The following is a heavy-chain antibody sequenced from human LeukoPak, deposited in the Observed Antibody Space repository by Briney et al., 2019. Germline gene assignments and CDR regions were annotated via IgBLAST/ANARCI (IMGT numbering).Heavy chain of an antibody. CDR1: GGSISSYY. D-gene: IGHD3-10*01. V-gene: IGHV4-4*07. CDR3: ARERRITMVRGVITNWFDP. CDR2: IYTSGST. J-gene: IGHJ5*02. Sequence: SETLSLTCTVSGGSISSYYWSWIRQPAGKGLEWIGRIYTSGSTNYNPSLQSRVTMSVDTSKNQFSLKLSSVTAADTAVYYCARERRITMVRGVITNWFDPWGQGTLVTVSS.